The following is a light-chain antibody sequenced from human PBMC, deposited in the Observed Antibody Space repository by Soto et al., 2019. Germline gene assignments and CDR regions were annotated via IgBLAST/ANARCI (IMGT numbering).Light chain of an antibody. Sequence: DIQMTQSPSTLSASVGDRVTITCRANEIISTWLAWYQQKPGKAPKLLISDASSLQSGVPSRFSDSGSGTAFTLTLSSLQPDDFASYYCQQYSSRLLTFGGGNKVEIK. CDR2: DAS. V-gene: IGKV1-5*01. J-gene: IGKJ4*01. CDR3: QQYSSRLLT. CDR1: EIISTW.